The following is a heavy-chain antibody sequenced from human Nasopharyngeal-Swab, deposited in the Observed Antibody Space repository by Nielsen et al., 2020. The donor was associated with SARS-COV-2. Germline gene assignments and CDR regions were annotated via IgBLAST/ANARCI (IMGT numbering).Heavy chain of an antibody. CDR1: GYTFTGYY. J-gene: IGHJ6*02. D-gene: IGHD2-15*01. CDR3: ATRGEVVVAATGYYYYGMDV. CDR2: INPNSGGT. V-gene: IGHV1-2*02. Sequence: ASVQVSSKASGYTFTGYYMHCVRQAPAQGLEWMGWINPNSGGTNYAQKFQGRVTMTRDTSISTAYMELSRLSSDDTAVYYCATRGEVVVAATGYYYYGMDVWGQGTMVTVSS.